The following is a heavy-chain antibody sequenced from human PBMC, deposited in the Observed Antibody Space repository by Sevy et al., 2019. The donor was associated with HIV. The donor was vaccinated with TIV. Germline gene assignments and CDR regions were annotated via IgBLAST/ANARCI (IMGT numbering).Heavy chain of an antibody. CDR2: ISGSSNYL. Sequence: GGSLRLSCAASGFTFSSYSMNWVRQAPGKGLEWVSSISGSSNYLYYAESLKGRFIISRDNAKNTLYLQMNSLRADDTAVYYCATGPPDGSYDYFDYWGQGTLVTVS. V-gene: IGHV3-21*06. CDR3: ATGPPDGSYDYFDY. J-gene: IGHJ4*02. CDR1: GFTFSSYS. D-gene: IGHD1-26*01.